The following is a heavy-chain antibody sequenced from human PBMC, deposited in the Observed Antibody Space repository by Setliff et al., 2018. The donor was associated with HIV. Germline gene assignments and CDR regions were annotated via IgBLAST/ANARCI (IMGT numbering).Heavy chain of an antibody. V-gene: IGHV3-48*04. Sequence: PGRSMRLSCAASGFTFSNYWMHWVRQVPGQGLEWVSYIRTSSATKYCADSVKGRFTISRDNAKNSLYLQMNSVRADDTAVYYCARAALRYCTSTSCPRVDAFDIWGQGTMVTVSS. J-gene: IGHJ3*02. CDR2: IRTSSATK. CDR1: GFTFSNYW. D-gene: IGHD2-2*01. CDR3: ARAALRYCTSTSCPRVDAFDI.